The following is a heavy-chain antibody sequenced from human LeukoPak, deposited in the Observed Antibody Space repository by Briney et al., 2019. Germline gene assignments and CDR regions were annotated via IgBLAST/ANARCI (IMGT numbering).Heavy chain of an antibody. V-gene: IGHV1-18*01. J-gene: IGHJ6*02. CDR3: ARHPKLVVVPAAITRDYYYYGMDV. CDR2: ISAYNGNT. CDR1: GYTFTSYG. Sequence: ASVKVSCKASGYTFTSYGISWVRQAPGQGLEWMGWISAYNGNTNYAQKLQGRVTMTTDTSTSTAYMELRSLRSDDTAVYYCARHPKLVVVPAAITRDYYYYGMDVWGQGTTVTVSS. D-gene: IGHD2-2*01.